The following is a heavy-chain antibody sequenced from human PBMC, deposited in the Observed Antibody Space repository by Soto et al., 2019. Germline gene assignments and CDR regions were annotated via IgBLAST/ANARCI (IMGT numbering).Heavy chain of an antibody. V-gene: IGHV1-18*01. CDR1: GYTFTSYG. Sequence: QVQLVQSGAEVKKPGASVKVSCKASGYTFTSYGISRVRQAPGQGVEWMGWISAYNGNTNYAQKLQGRVTMTIDTSRSTAYMELRSLRSDDTAVYYCARAIGGVGGYGDYVADYYYFFYMDVWGKGTTVTVSS. CDR3: ARAIGGVGGYGDYVADYYYFFYMDV. D-gene: IGHD4-17*01. J-gene: IGHJ6*03. CDR2: ISAYNGNT.